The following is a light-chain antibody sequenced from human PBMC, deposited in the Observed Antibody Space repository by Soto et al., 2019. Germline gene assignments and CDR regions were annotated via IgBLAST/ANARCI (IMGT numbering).Light chain of an antibody. Sequence: DVQMTQAPSSLSASLGDRVTITCRASQGISNYLAWYQQKPGKVPKLLIYAASILQSGVPSRFSGSGSGTDFALTISSLQPEDVATYYCQKYNSAPRTFGGGTKVEIK. CDR3: QKYNSAPRT. J-gene: IGKJ4*01. CDR2: AAS. V-gene: IGKV1-27*01. CDR1: QGISNY.